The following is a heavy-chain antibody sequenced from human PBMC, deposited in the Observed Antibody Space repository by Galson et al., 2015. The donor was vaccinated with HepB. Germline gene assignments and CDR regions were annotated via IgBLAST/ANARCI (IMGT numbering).Heavy chain of an antibody. V-gene: IGHV3-7*03. CDR2: LNQHGNEK. CDR3: VRDALGGYDF. CDR1: GFTFTDHW. J-gene: IGHJ3*01. Sequence: SLRLSCAASGFTFTDHWMSWVRQTPRRGLEWVTNLNQHGNEKYYADSVKGRFSISRDNAKNSLYLQMNSLIDENKAVYYCVRDALGGYDFWGQGTTVIVSS. D-gene: IGHD3-22*01.